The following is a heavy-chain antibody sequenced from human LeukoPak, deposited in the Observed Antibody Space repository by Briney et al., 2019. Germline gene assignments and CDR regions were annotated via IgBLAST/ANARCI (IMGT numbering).Heavy chain of an antibody. D-gene: IGHD1-14*01. J-gene: IGHJ6*02. CDR1: GYTFTSYG. Sequence: SVKVSCKASGYTFTSYGISWLRRAPAQELEGMGWISAYNGNTNYAHNLQGRVTMTTDTSTSTASMKLRSLTSDDTAVYYCARAGISFIYYYGMDVLGQGTTVKVSS. V-gene: IGHV1-18*01. CDR3: ARAGISFIYYYGMDV. CDR2: ISAYNGNT.